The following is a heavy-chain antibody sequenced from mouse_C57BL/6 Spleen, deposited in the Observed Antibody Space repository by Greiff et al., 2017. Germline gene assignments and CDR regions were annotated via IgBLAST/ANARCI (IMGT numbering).Heavy chain of an antibody. D-gene: IGHD3-3*01. Sequence: QVQLQQPGAELVKPGASVKLSCKASGYTFTSYWMHWVKQRPGQGLEWIGMIHPNSGSTNYNEKFKSKATLTVDKSSSTAYMQLSSLTSEDSAVYYCARSEFKGTAMDYWGQGTSVTVSS. CDR3: ARSEFKGTAMDY. J-gene: IGHJ4*01. CDR1: GYTFTSYW. CDR2: IHPNSGST. V-gene: IGHV1-64*01.